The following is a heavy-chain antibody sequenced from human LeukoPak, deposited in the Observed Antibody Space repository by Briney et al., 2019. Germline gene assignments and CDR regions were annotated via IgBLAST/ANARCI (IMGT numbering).Heavy chain of an antibody. CDR3: ARTTEGGYTYGYFYYYYMDV. D-gene: IGHD5-18*01. CDR2: IYYSGST. J-gene: IGHJ6*03. CDR1: GGSISSSSYC. Sequence: SETLSLTCTVSGGSISSSSYCWGWIRQPPRKGLEWIGSIYYSGSTYSNPSLNRRFTISVDTSKNQFSLKLRSVTAADTAVYYCARTTEGGYTYGYFYYYYMDVWGKGTTVTVSS. V-gene: IGHV4-39*07.